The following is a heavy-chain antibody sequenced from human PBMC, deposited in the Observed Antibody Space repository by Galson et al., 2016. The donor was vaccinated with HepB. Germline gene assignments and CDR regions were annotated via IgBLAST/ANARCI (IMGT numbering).Heavy chain of an antibody. CDR2: IYYRGTT. CDR1: SGSITSDSYY. CDR3: ARYIFGFSYFDY. J-gene: IGHJ4*02. V-gene: IGHV4-39*01. Sequence: SETLSLTCYVSSGSITSDSYYWGWLRQPPGERLEWIGSIYYRGTTYDNPSLKSRLSISVDTSTNQFSLSLTSVTAADTAVYYCARYIFGFSYFDYWAQGALVTVSS. D-gene: IGHD5-18*01.